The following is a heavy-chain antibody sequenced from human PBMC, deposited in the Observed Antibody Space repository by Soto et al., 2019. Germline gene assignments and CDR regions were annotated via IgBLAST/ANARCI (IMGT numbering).Heavy chain of an antibody. Sequence: PGGSLRLSCAASGFIFSSYAMTWVRQAPGKGLEWVSGISGSGGTTYYVDSVKGRFTISRDNSKNTLYLQMNSLRAEDSAIYFCSRRFAYSKCLECFDIWGQGTMVTISS. D-gene: IGHD1-26*01. J-gene: IGHJ3*02. CDR3: SRRFAYSKCLECFDI. V-gene: IGHV3-23*01. CDR1: GFIFSSYA. CDR2: ISGSGGTT.